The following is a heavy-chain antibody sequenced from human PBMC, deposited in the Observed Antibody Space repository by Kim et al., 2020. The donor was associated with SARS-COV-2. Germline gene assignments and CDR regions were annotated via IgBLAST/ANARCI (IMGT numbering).Heavy chain of an antibody. D-gene: IGHD3-10*01. CDR2: ISYDGSNK. V-gene: IGHV3-30*04. J-gene: IGHJ3*02. CDR1: GFTFSSYA. CDR3: ARGQGSGKKAFDI. Sequence: GGSLRLSCAASGFTFSSYAMHWVRQAPGKGLEWVAVISYDGSNKYYADSVKGRFTISRDNSKNTLYLQMNSLRAEDTAVYYCARGQGSGKKAFDIWGQGTMVTVSS.